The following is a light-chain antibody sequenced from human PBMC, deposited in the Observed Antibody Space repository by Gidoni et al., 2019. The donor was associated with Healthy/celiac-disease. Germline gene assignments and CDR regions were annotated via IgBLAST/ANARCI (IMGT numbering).Light chain of an antibody. CDR2: GAS. CDR3: QQYGSSPWT. V-gene: IGKV3-20*01. Sequence: EIVLTQSRGTLSLSPVERATLSCRASQSVSSSYLAWYQQKPGQAPRLLIYGASSRATGIPDRFSGSGSGTDFTLTISRLEPEDFAVYYCQQYGSSPWTFGQGTKVEIK. J-gene: IGKJ1*01. CDR1: QSVSSSY.